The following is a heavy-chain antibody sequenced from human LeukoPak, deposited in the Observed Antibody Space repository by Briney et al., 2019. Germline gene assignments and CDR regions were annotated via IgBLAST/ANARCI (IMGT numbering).Heavy chain of an antibody. D-gene: IGHD2-2*01. CDR2: IRYDGSNK. CDR1: GFTFSSYG. J-gene: IGHJ4*02. Sequence: GGSLRLSCAASGFTFSSYGMHWVRQAPGKGLEWVAFIRYDGSNKYYADSVKGRFTISRDNSKNTLYLQMNSLRAEDTAVYYCAKDRGSYCSSTSCYDFDCWGQGTLVTVSS. CDR3: AKDRGSYCSSTSCYDFDC. V-gene: IGHV3-30*02.